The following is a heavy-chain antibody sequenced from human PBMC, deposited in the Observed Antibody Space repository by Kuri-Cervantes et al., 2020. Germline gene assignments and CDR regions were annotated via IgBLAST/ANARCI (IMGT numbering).Heavy chain of an antibody. V-gene: IGHV1-18*01. CDR3: ARAPIAVAGTGGAMNV. D-gene: IGHD6-19*01. CDR1: GYTFTSYG. Sequence: ASVKVSCKASGYTFTSYGISWVRQAPGQGLEWMGWISAYNGNTNYAQKLQGRVTMTTDTSTSTAYMELRSLRSDDTAVYYCARAPIAVAGTGGAMNVWGQGTTVTCYS. CDR2: ISAYNGNT. J-gene: IGHJ6*01.